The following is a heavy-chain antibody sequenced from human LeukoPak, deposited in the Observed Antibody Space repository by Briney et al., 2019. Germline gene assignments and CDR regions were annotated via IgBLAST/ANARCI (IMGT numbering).Heavy chain of an antibody. CDR1: GGSFSDYF. Sequence: SETLSLTCAVYGGSFSDYFWSWIRQPPGKGLEWIGEISHSGSTTYNPSPRSRVTISGDTSKKQFSLKLSSVTAADTAVYYCVTYYYGSSAPKRNYWGQGILVSVSS. J-gene: IGHJ4*02. CDR2: ISHSGST. D-gene: IGHD3-22*01. V-gene: IGHV4-34*01. CDR3: VTYYYGSSAPKRNY.